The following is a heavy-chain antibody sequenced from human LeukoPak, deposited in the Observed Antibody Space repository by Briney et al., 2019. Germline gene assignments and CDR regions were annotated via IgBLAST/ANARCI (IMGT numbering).Heavy chain of an antibody. J-gene: IGHJ5*02. D-gene: IGHD6-19*01. CDR3: ARGIAVAGTFVWFDP. V-gene: IGHV3-30*03. Sequence: GGSLRLSCAASGFTFSIYDMHWVRQPPGKGLEWVAVISYDGNNKYYSDSVKGRFTISRDNSKNTLYLQMNSQRAEDTAVYYCARGIAVAGTFVWFDPWGQGTLVTVSS. CDR1: GFTFSIYD. CDR2: ISYDGNNK.